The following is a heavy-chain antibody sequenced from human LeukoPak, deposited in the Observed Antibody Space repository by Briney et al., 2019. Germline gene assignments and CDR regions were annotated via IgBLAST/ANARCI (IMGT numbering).Heavy chain of an antibody. CDR3: ARGGSSWFSY. V-gene: IGHV3-48*01. CDR2: IHDGGSPI. Sequence: GGSLRLPCAASGFTFSSYSMTWVRQAPGKGLEWISYIHDGGSPIYYADSVKGRFTVSRDNAKNSLYLQMNSLRAEDTAVYYCARGGSSWFSYWGQGTLVTVSS. CDR1: GFTFSSYS. J-gene: IGHJ4*02. D-gene: IGHD6-13*01.